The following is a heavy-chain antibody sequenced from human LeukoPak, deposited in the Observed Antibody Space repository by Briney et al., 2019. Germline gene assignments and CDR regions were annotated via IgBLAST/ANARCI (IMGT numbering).Heavy chain of an antibody. D-gene: IGHD3-3*01. CDR2: IKSKTDGGTT. CDR1: GFTFSNAW. CDR3: TSYYDRAGAFDI. J-gene: IGHJ3*02. V-gene: IGHV3-15*07. Sequence: GGSLRLSCAASGFTFSNAWMNWVRQAPGKGLEWVGRIKSKTDGGTTDYAAPVKGRFTISRDDSRNTLYLQMNSLKTEDTAVYYCTSYYDRAGAFDIWGQGTMVTVSS.